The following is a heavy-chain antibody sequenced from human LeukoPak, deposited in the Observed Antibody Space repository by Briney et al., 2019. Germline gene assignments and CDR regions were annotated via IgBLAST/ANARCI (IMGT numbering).Heavy chain of an antibody. CDR3: AKDMLLRYFDLTTNFDY. D-gene: IGHD3-9*01. V-gene: IGHV3-9*01. Sequence: PGRSLRLSCAASGFTFDDYAMHWVRQAPGKGLEWASGISWNSGSIGYADSVKGRFTISRDNAKNSLYLQMNSLRAEDTALYYCAKDMLLRYFDLTTNFDYWGQGTLVTVSS. CDR1: GFTFDDYA. CDR2: ISWNSGSI. J-gene: IGHJ4*02.